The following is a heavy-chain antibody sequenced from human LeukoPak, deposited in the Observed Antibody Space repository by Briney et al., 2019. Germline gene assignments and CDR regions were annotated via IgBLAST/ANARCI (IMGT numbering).Heavy chain of an antibody. J-gene: IGHJ5*02. V-gene: IGHV1-69*05. CDR1: GATFSSYA. CDR2: IIPIFGTA. D-gene: IGHD2-21*01. CDR3: ARIAKGGRWFDP. Sequence: SVKVSCKASGATFSSYAISWVRQAPGQGLEWMGGIIPIFGTANYAQKFQGRVTITTDESTSTAYMELSSLRSEDTAVYYCARIAKGGRWFDPWGQGTLVNVSS.